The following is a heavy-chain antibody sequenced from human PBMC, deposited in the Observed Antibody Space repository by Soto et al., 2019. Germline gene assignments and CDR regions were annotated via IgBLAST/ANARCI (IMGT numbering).Heavy chain of an antibody. CDR1: GYPFTSYH. J-gene: IGHJ5*02. Sequence: SVKVSCKASGYPFTSYHMHWLRQAPGQGLEWMGIINPSDGRTRYGEKFQGRVTMTRDTSTSTVYMELSSLRSEDTAVYYCARARGHAFDYNYFYPPGQGTLVTVS. CDR2: INPSDGRT. CDR3: ARARGHAFDYNYFYP. D-gene: IGHD2-21*01. V-gene: IGHV1-46*01.